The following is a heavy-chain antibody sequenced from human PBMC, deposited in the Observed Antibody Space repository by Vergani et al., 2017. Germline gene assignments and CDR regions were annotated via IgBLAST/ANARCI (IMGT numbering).Heavy chain of an antibody. CDR2: IYYSGST. J-gene: IGHJ3*02. D-gene: IGHD4-17*01. V-gene: IGHV4-59*12. Sequence: QVQLQESGPGLVKPSETLSLTCTVSGGSISSYYWSWIRQPPGKGLEWIGYIYYSGSTNYNPSLKSRVTISVDTSKNQFSLKLSSVTAADTAVYYCARGAKLGFFLTTGDDAFDIWGQGTMVTVSS. CDR3: ARGAKLGFFLTTGDDAFDI. CDR1: GGSISSYY.